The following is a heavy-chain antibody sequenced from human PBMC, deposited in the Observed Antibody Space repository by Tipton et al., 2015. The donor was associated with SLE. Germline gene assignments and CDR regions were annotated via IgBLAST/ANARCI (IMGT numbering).Heavy chain of an antibody. D-gene: IGHD6-13*01. Sequence: TLSLTCSVSGGSISSTSYYWGWIRQPPGKGLEWIGITYYSGSTYFNPSLRSRVTISVDTSKEQFSLKLKSVTAADTAVYYCARLIATAEYYFDSWGQGTLVSVSS. CDR3: ARLIATAEYYFDS. CDR1: GGSISSTSYY. V-gene: IGHV4-39*07. J-gene: IGHJ4*02. CDR2: TYYSGST.